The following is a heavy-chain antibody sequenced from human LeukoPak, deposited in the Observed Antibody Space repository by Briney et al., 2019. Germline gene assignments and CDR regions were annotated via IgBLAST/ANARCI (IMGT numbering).Heavy chain of an antibody. J-gene: IGHJ4*02. CDR3: ARASSLEVGLPDY. CDR1: GGSISSYY. V-gene: IGHV4-59*01. D-gene: IGHD1-26*01. Sequence: PSETLSLTCTVSGGSISSYYWSWIRQPPGKGLEWIGYIYYSGSTNSHPSLKSRVTISVDMSKPQFYLELSSVTAADTAVYYCARASSLEVGLPDYWGQGTLVTVSS. CDR2: IYYSGST.